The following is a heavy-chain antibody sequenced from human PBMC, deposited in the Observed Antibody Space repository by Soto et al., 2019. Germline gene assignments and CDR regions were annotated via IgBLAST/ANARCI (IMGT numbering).Heavy chain of an antibody. CDR3: TKSSGGSSSVGMDY. Sequence: GGSLTLSSPGSGFIFKNYALNWVRQAPGKGLEWVASITRDGYNKYYADSVKGRFTISRDNSRDTLSLQTTALTIEDSSVYYCTKSSGGSSSVGMDYWGQGTRVTVSS. V-gene: IGHV3-30*04. CDR1: GFIFKNYA. J-gene: IGHJ4*02. CDR2: ITRDGYNK. D-gene: IGHD6-6*01.